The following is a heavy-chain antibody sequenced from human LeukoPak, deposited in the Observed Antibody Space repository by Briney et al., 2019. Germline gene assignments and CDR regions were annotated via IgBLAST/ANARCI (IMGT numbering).Heavy chain of an antibody. CDR3: ARDSNFDWFYYYYYMDV. J-gene: IGHJ6*03. CDR2: ISSSSSYI. Sequence: GGSLRLSCAASGFTFSSYSMNWVRQAPGKGLEWVASISSSSSYIYYADSVKGRFTISRDNAKNSLYLQMNSLRAEDTAVYYCARDSNFDWFYYYYYMDVWGKGTRVTVSS. D-gene: IGHD3-9*01. CDR1: GFTFSSYS. V-gene: IGHV3-21*01.